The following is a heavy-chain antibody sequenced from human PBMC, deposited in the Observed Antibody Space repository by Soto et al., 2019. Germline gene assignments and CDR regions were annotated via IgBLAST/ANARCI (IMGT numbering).Heavy chain of an antibody. D-gene: IGHD3-22*01. CDR3: ARESGYLNWFDP. V-gene: IGHV3-66*01. CDR1: GFTVSSNY. CDR2: IYSGGTI. J-gene: IGHJ5*02. Sequence: WGSLRLSCAASGFTVSSNYMSWVRQAPGKGLEWVSVIYSGGTIYYADSVKGRFTISRDNAKNSLYLQMNSLRDEDTAVYYCARESGYLNWFDPWGQGTLVPSPQ.